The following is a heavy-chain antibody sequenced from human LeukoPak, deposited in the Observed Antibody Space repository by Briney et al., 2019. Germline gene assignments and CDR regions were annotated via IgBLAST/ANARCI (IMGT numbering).Heavy chain of an antibody. CDR2: INSGGT. Sequence: ASVKVSCKASGYTFTDYYIHWARQAPGQGLEWMGWINSGGTHYAQKFQGRVTMTRDNSINTAYMELSRLRSDDTAVYWCARDAISRGIIDYWGQGTLVTVSS. CDR1: GYTFTDYY. CDR3: ARDAISRGIIDY. D-gene: IGHD3-10*01. J-gene: IGHJ4*02. V-gene: IGHV1-2*02.